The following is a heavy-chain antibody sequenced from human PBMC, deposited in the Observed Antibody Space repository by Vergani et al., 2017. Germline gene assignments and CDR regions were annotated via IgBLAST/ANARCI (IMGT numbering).Heavy chain of an antibody. CDR1: GFTFDDYA. V-gene: IGHV3-9*01. J-gene: IGHJ6*03. Sequence: EVQLVESGGGLVQPGRSLRLSCAASGFTFDDYAMHWVRQAPGKGLEWVSGISWNSGSIGYAESVKGRFTISRDNAKNSLYLQMNSLRAEDTALYYCAKSGVGYDFWSGSPGHYMDVWGKGTTVTVSS. CDR2: ISWNSGSI. D-gene: IGHD3-3*01. CDR3: AKSGVGYDFWSGSPGHYMDV.